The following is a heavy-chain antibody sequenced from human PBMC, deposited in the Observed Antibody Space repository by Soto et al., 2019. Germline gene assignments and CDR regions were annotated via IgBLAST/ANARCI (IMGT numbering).Heavy chain of an antibody. V-gene: IGHV3-23*01. CDR3: VVSTGNYCADFDY. J-gene: IGHJ4*02. CDR2: LSGNSGLV. D-gene: IGHD6-19*01. Sequence: QAGGSLRLSCVASGFNFSNYDMHWVRQAPGKGPEWVSGLSGNSGLVSYADSVKGRFTISRDNAKKTLYLQMNNLRPDEAGVSYCVVSTGNYCADFDYWGQGTLVTVSS. CDR1: GFNFSNYD.